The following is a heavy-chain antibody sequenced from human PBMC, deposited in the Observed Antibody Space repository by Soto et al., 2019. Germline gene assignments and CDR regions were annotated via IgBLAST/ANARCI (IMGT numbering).Heavy chain of an antibody. CDR1: GGSISSYY. J-gene: IGHJ3*02. Sequence: QVQLQESGPGLVKPSETLFLTCTVSGGSISSYYWSWIRQPPGKGLELIGYIYTGGSINYNPSLRSRVTILVDTSKNQFSLRLTSVTAADTAVYYCARVDIGVSAFDTWGQGTIVTVSS. V-gene: IGHV4-59*01. D-gene: IGHD2-8*01. CDR3: ARVDIGVSAFDT. CDR2: IYTGGSI.